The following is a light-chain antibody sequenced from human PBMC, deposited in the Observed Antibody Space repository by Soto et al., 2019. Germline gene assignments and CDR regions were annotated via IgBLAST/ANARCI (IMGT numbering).Light chain of an antibody. Sequence: QSALTQPASVSGSPGQSITISCTGTSSDIGYHTYVSWYQQHPGKAPKLLIYEVSSRPSGVSGRFSGSKSGNTASLTISGLQAEDEADYYCNSYSTTSSLYVFGAGTKATVL. V-gene: IGLV2-14*01. CDR1: SSDIGYHTY. CDR2: EVS. J-gene: IGLJ1*01. CDR3: NSYSTTSSLYV.